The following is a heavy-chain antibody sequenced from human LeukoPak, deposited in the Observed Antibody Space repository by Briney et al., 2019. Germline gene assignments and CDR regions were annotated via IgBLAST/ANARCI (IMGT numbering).Heavy chain of an antibody. V-gene: IGHV3-7*03. Sequence: GGSLRLSCAVSGFTFSGFWMRWSRQAPGKGLEWVASINSDGSEGYYADVVKGRFTISRDNAKNSLYLQINSLRAEDTAVYYCARSSYSSSSSVWGQGTMVTVSS. D-gene: IGHD6-6*01. CDR1: GFTFSGFW. J-gene: IGHJ3*01. CDR2: INSDGSEG. CDR3: ARSSYSSSSSV.